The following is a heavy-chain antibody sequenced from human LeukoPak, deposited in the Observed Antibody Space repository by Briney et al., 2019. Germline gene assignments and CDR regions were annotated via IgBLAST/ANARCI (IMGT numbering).Heavy chain of an antibody. J-gene: IGHJ4*02. CDR3: AKDRHYYDSSGYMND. D-gene: IGHD3-22*01. CDR1: GFTFSSYG. CDR2: IRYDGSNK. V-gene: IGHV3-30*02. Sequence: GGSLRLSCAASGFTFSSYGMHWVRQAPGKGLEWVAFIRYDGSNKYYADSVKGRFTISRDNSKNTLYLQMNSLRAEDTAVYYCAKDRHYYDSSGYMNDWGQGTLVTVSS.